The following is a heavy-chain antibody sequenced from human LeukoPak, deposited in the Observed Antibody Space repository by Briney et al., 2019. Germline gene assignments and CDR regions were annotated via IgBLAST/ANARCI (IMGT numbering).Heavy chain of an antibody. J-gene: IGHJ6*03. D-gene: IGHD3-10*01. CDR3: ARGEGYFYGFSYMDV. CDR1: GFTFSSYW. CDR2: INSDGISI. Sequence: HPGGSLRLSCAASGFTFSSYWMHWVRQAPGKGLVWVSRINSDGISISYADSVKGRFTISRDNAKNTLYLEMNSLRAEDTAVYYCARGEGYFYGFSYMDVWGKGTTVTVSS. V-gene: IGHV3-74*01.